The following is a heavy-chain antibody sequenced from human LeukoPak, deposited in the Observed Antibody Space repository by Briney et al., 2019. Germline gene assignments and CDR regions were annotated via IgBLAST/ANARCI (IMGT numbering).Heavy chain of an antibody. CDR1: GGSISSSSYY. CDR2: IYYSGST. J-gene: IGHJ4*02. CDR3: ARGWYSSSPFDY. V-gene: IGHV4-39*07. Sequence: SGTLSLTCTVSGGSISSSSYYWDWIRQPPGKGLEWIGSIYYSGSTYYNPSLKSRVTISVDTSKNQFSLKLSSVTAADTAVYYCARGWYSSSPFDYWGQGTLVTVSS. D-gene: IGHD6-6*01.